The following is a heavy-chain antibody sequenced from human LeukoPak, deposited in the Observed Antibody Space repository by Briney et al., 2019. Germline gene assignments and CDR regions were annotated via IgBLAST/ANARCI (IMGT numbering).Heavy chain of an antibody. D-gene: IGHD3-10*01. Sequence: GGSLRLSCAASGFTFSNYAMNWVRQAPGKGLDWVAVISYDGSNKYYVDSVKGRFTISRDNSKNMLYLQTNSLRAEDTAVYYCAKNELLWFGEFDAFDIWGQGTMVTVSS. V-gene: IGHV3-30*18. CDR1: GFTFSNYA. CDR2: ISYDGSNK. J-gene: IGHJ3*02. CDR3: AKNELLWFGEFDAFDI.